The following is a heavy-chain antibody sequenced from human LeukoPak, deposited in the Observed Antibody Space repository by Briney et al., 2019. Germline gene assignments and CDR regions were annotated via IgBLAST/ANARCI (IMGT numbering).Heavy chain of an antibody. D-gene: IGHD3-22*01. V-gene: IGHV4-4*07. CDR3: TRDNYYDTSGYHL. CDR2: IDTSGST. CDR1: GGSISSYY. Sequence: PSETLSLTCTVSGGSISSYYWSWIRQPAGKGMEWIGRIDTSGSTNYNPSLKSRVTMSVDTSKNQFSLKLRSVTAADTAVYYCTRDNYYDTSGYHLWGQGTLVTVSS. J-gene: IGHJ4*02.